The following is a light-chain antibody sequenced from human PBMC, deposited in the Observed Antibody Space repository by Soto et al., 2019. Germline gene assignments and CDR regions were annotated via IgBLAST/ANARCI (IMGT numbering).Light chain of an antibody. Sequence: EIVLTQSPGTLSLSAGARATVSCRASQSVRSSLLAWYQQKPGEAPRLLIYDGSSRATGIPDRFSGSGSGTDCTITISRLEPEDFAVYYCQQYITSPMTFGQGTKVEIK. CDR1: QSVRSSL. CDR3: QQYITSPMT. CDR2: DGS. V-gene: IGKV3-20*01. J-gene: IGKJ1*01.